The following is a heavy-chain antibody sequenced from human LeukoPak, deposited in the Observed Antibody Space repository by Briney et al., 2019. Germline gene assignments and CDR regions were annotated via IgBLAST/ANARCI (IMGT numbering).Heavy chain of an antibody. D-gene: IGHD3-9*01. Sequence: ASVKVSCKASGHTFTGYYMHWVRQAPGQGLEWMGRINPNSGGTNYAQKFQGRVTMTRDTSISTAYMELSRLRSDDTAVYYCARSPDILTGYHYYYYGMDVWGQGTTVTVSS. V-gene: IGHV1-2*06. CDR3: ARSPDILTGYHYYYYGMDV. CDR1: GHTFTGYY. J-gene: IGHJ6*02. CDR2: INPNSGGT.